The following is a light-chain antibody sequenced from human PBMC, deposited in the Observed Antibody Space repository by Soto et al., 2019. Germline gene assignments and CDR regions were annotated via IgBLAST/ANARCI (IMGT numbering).Light chain of an antibody. CDR3: QQRSNWPPRAT. Sequence: EIVLTQSPATLSLSPGERATLSCRASQSVSSYLAWYQQKPGQAPRLLIYDASNRATGIPARFSGSGSGTDFPLTISSLEPEDFAVYYCQQRSNWPPRATFGGGTKVEIK. J-gene: IGKJ4*01. CDR2: DAS. V-gene: IGKV3-11*01. CDR1: QSVSSY.